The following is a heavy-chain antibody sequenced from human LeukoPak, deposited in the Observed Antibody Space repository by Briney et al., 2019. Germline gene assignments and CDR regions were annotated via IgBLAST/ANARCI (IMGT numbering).Heavy chain of an antibody. CDR2: IRWNSGSI. CDR3: EKGSYGDYVRDAFDI. Sequence: SGRSLRLSCAASGFTFDDYAMHWVRQAPGKGLEWVSGIRWNSGSIGYADSVKGRFTISRDNAKNSLYLQMNSLRAEDMALYYCEKGSYGDYVRDAFDIWGQGTMVTVSS. CDR1: GFTFDDYA. J-gene: IGHJ3*02. D-gene: IGHD4-17*01. V-gene: IGHV3-9*03.